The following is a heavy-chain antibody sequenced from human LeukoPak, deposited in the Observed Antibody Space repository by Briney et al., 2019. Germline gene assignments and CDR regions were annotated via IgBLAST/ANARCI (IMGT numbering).Heavy chain of an antibody. D-gene: IGHD3-22*01. V-gene: IGHV3-30*04. CDR1: GFTFSSYA. CDR2: ISYDGGNK. CDR3: ARASTTMIVGGEFDP. J-gene: IGHJ5*02. Sequence: GGSLRLSCAASGFTFSSYAMHWVRQAPGKGLEWVAVISYDGGNKYYADSVKGRFTISRDNSKNTLYLQMNSLRAEDTAVYYCARASTTMIVGGEFDPWGQGTLVTVSS.